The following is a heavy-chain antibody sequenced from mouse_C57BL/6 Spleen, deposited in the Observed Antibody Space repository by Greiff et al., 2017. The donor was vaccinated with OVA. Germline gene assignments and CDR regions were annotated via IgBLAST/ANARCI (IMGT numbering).Heavy chain of an antibody. V-gene: IGHV1-82*01. CDR2: IYPGDGDT. D-gene: IGHD1-1*01. Sequence: QVQLQQSGPELVKPGASVKISCKASGYAFSSSWMNWVKQRPGKGLEWIGRIYPGDGDTNYNGKFKGKATLTADKSSSTAYMQLRSLTSEDSAVYFCARDYYGSSQYYYAMDYWGQGTSVTVSS. CDR3: ARDYYGSSQYYYAMDY. J-gene: IGHJ4*01. CDR1: GYAFSSSW.